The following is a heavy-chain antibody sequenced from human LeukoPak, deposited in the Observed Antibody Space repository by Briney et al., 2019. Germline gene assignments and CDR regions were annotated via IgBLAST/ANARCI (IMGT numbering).Heavy chain of an antibody. D-gene: IGHD2-15*01. J-gene: IGHJ4*02. V-gene: IGHV1-8*01. CDR1: GYTCTSFD. Sequence: GASVKVSCKASGYTCTSFDINWVRQAPGQGPEWMGWMNPYSGNTGYAQKFQGRVTLTRSTSITTAYMELSSLRFEDTAIYYCARQSLDGGSCYDYWGQGTPVTVSS. CDR2: MNPYSGNT. CDR3: ARQSLDGGSCYDY.